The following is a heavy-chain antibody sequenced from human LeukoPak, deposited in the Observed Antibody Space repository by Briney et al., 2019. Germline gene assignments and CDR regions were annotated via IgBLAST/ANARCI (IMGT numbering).Heavy chain of an antibody. CDR3: AKAGHCSGGSCSDWFDP. D-gene: IGHD2-15*01. J-gene: IGHJ5*02. Sequence: ASVKVSCKASGYTFTDYYMYWVRQAPGQGLEWMGWSNPNNIGTDYAQKFQGRVTLTRDTSISTAYMELSSLRSDDTAVYYCAKAGHCSGGSCSDWFDPWGQGTLVTVSS. CDR2: SNPNNIGT. CDR1: GYTFTDYY. V-gene: IGHV1-2*02.